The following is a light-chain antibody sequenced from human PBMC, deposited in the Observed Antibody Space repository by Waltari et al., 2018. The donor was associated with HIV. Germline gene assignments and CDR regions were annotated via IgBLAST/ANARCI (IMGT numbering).Light chain of an antibody. Sequence: QSVLPQSPSASGTPGQRVTISCSGSLSTIGGTTVSWYQHPPGTAPKLLIYSNNQRPSGVPDRCSGSKSGTSASLAISGLQSEDEADYYCAAWDANLNGRLFGGGTKLTVL. V-gene: IGLV1-44*01. CDR2: SNN. J-gene: IGLJ2*01. CDR3: AAWDANLNGRL. CDR1: LSTIGGTT.